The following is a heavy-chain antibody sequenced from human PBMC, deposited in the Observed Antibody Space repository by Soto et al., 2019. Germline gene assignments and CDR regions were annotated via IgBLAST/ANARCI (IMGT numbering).Heavy chain of an antibody. V-gene: IGHV1-8*01. D-gene: IGHD3-10*01. CDR3: ARGRASGSYYLLDY. CDR2: MNPNSGNT. CDR1: GYTFTSYD. J-gene: IGHJ4*02. Sequence: VASVKVSCKASGYTFTSYDINWVRQATGQGLEWMGWMNPNSGNTGYAQRFQGRVTMTRDTAIRTAYMEVSSLRSDDTAVYYCARGRASGSYYLLDYWGQGTLVTVSS.